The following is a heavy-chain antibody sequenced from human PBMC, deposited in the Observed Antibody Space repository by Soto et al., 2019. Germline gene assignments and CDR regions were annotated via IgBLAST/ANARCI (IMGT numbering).Heavy chain of an antibody. J-gene: IGHJ6*04. D-gene: IGHD3-22*01. V-gene: IGHV5-10-1*01. CDR2: IDPSDSYT. CDR3: GRLRFTAFFEIPYYYSVWAV. Sequence: PGESLKISCKGSGYSFTSYWISWVRQMPGKGLEWMGRIDPSDSYTNYSPSFQGHVTISADKSISTAYLQWSSLKASDTAMYYWGRLRFTAFFEIPYYYSVWAVWGKGTTVPVSS. CDR1: GYSFTSYW.